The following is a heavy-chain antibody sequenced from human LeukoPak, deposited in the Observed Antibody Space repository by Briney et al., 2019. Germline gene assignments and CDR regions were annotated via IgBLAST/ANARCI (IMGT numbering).Heavy chain of an antibody. Sequence: GESLKISCKGSGYSFISYWIGWVRQMPGKGLEWMGIIYPGDSDTRYSPSFQGQVTISADKPISTAYLQWSSRKASDTAMYYCARHRGGVYSRSDYWGQGTLVTVSS. CDR3: ARHRGGVYSRSDY. V-gene: IGHV5-51*01. D-gene: IGHD6-13*01. CDR1: GYSFISYW. CDR2: IYPGDSDT. J-gene: IGHJ4*02.